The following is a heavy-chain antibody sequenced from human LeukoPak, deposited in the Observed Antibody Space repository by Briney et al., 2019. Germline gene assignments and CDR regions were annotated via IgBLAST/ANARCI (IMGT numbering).Heavy chain of an antibody. CDR2: ISSSGSTI. CDR1: GFTFSDYY. D-gene: IGHD3-22*01. CDR3: ARRYGTYYYDSSGPDY. Sequence: GGSLRLSCAASGFTFSDYYMSWIRQAPGKGLEWVSYISSSGSTIYCADSVKGRFTISRDNAKNSLYLQMNSLRAEDTAVYYCARRYGTYYYDSSGPDYWGQGTLVTVSS. J-gene: IGHJ4*02. V-gene: IGHV3-11*01.